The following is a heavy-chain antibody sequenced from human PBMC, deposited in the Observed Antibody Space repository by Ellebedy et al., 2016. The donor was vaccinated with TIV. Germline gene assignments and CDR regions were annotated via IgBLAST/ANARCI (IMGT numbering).Heavy chain of an antibody. CDR3: ARTDDYGDYDFDY. D-gene: IGHD4-17*01. J-gene: IGHJ4*02. V-gene: IGHV3-30-3*01. CDR1: GFTFSSYA. Sequence: GESLKISCAASGFTFSSYAMHWVRQAPGKGLEWVAVISYDGSNKYYADSVKGRFTISRDNSKNTLYLQMNSLRAEDTAVYYCARTDDYGDYDFDYWGQGTLVTVSS. CDR2: ISYDGSNK.